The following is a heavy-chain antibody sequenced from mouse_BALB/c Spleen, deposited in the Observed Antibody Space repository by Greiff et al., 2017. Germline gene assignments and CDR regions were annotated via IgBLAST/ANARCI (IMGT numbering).Heavy chain of an antibody. CDR3: ARRGRGYYYAMDY. V-gene: IGHV5-17*02. CDR2: ISSGSSTI. Sequence: EVNVVESGGGLVQPGGSRKLSCAASGFTFSSFGMHWVRQAPEKGLEWVAYISSGSSTIYYADTVKGRFTISRDNPKNTLFLQMTSLRSEDTAMYYCARRGRGYYYAMDYWGQGTSVTVSS. D-gene: IGHD3-2*02. J-gene: IGHJ4*01. CDR1: GFTFSSFG.